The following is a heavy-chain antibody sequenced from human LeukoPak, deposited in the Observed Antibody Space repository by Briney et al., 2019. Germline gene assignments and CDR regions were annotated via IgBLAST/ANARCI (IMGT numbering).Heavy chain of an antibody. J-gene: IGHJ4*02. Sequence: SVKVSCKASGGTFSSYAISWVRQAPGQGLEWMGGIIPIFGTANYAQKFQGRVTITTDESTSTAYMELSSLRSEDTAVYYCARGGVSDQGFDYWGQGTLVTVSS. V-gene: IGHV1-69*05. CDR1: GGTFSSYA. CDR3: ARGGVSDQGFDY. CDR2: IIPIFGTA. D-gene: IGHD3-10*01.